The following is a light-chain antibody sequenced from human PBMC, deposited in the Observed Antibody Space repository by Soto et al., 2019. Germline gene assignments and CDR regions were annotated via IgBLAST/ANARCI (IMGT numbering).Light chain of an antibody. J-gene: IGLJ1*01. Sequence: QSALTQPASVSGSPGQSITISCTGTSRDVGGYNFVSWYQQYPGEVPKLMIYEVGNRPSGVSNRFSGSKSGNTASLTISGLQAEDEADYYCSSYTSSSILVFGTGTKVTAL. CDR1: SRDVGGYNF. V-gene: IGLV2-14*01. CDR3: SSYTSSSILV. CDR2: EVG.